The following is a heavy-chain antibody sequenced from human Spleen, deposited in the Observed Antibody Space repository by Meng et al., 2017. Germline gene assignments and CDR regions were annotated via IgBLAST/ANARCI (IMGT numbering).Heavy chain of an antibody. CDR3: AKNLWLTVVVTAIDY. J-gene: IGHJ4*02. V-gene: IGHV3-23*01. CDR1: GFTFSSYA. CDR2: ISDSGGST. Sequence: GGSLRLSCAASGFTFSSYAMSWVRQAPGKGLEWVSVISDSGGSTYYADSVKGRFTISRDNSKNTLYLQMSSLRAEETAVYYCAKNLWLTVVVTAIDYWGQGTLVTVSS. D-gene: IGHD2-21*02.